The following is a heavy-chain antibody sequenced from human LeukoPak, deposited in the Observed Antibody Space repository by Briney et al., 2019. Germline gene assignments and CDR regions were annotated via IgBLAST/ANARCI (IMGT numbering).Heavy chain of an antibody. D-gene: IGHD3-9*01. V-gene: IGHV3-30*03. CDR1: GFTFSSYG. CDR2: ISYDGSNK. Sequence: PGGSLRLSCAASGFTFSSYGMHWVRQAPGKGLEWVAVISYDGSNKYYADSVKGRFTISRDNSKNTLYLQMNSLRAEDTAVYYCARGPYLGRLDWLSNLASTYFDYWGQGTLVTVSS. CDR3: ARGPYLGRLDWLSNLASTYFDY. J-gene: IGHJ4*02.